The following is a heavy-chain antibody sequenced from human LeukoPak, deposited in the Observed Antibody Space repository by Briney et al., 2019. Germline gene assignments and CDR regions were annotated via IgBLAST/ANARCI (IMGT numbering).Heavy chain of an antibody. D-gene: IGHD3-22*01. J-gene: IGHJ4*02. Sequence: SETLSLTCTVSGGSISSSSYYWGWIRQPPGKGLEWIGSIHYSGSTYYNPSLKSRVTISVDKSKNQFSLKLSSVTAADTAVYYCARGAPPRGYDSSGYYFAYWGQGTLVTVSS. CDR3: ARGAPPRGYDSSGYYFAY. CDR1: GGSISSSSYY. V-gene: IGHV4-39*07. CDR2: IHYSGST.